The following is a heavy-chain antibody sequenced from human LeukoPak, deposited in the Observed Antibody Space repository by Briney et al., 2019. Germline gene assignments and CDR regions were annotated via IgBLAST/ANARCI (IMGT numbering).Heavy chain of an antibody. CDR2: IRYDGSNK. V-gene: IGHV3-30*02. Sequence: GGSLRLSCAASRFTFSSYGMHWARQAPGKGLEWVAFIRYDGSNKYYADSVKGRFTISRDNSKNTLYLQMNSLRAEDTAVYYCAKGAYSYPSRFDYWGQGILVTVSS. CDR1: RFTFSSYG. D-gene: IGHD5-18*01. J-gene: IGHJ4*02. CDR3: AKGAYSYPSRFDY.